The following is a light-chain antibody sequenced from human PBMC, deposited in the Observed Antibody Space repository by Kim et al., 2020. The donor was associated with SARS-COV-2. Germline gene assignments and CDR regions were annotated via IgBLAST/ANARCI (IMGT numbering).Light chain of an antibody. CDR3: QSYDSSLDRYV. CDR1: SSNIGAGYD. V-gene: IGLV1-40*01. J-gene: IGLJ1*01. CDR2: GNN. Sequence: QSVLTQPPSVSGAPGQRVTISCTGSSSNIGAGYDVHWYQQLPGTAPKLLIYGNNNRPAGIPDRFSGSRSATAASLAITGLQAEDEADYYCQSYDSSLDRYVFGTGTKVTVL.